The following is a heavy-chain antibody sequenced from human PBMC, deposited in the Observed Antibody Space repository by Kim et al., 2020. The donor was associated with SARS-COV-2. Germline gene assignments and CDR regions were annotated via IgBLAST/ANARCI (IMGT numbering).Heavy chain of an antibody. CDR3: ARDYDFWSGRRHGMDV. D-gene: IGHD3-3*01. V-gene: IGHV4-59*01. CDR2: IYYSGST. CDR1: GGSISSYY. J-gene: IGHJ6*02. Sequence: SETLSLTCTVSGGSISSYYWSWIRQPPGKGLEWIGYIYYSGSTNYNPSLKSRVTISVDTSKNQFSLKLSSVTAADTAVYYCARDYDFWSGRRHGMDVWGQGTTVTVSS.